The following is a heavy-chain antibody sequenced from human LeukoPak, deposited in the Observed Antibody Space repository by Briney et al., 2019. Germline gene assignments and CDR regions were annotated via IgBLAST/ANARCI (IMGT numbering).Heavy chain of an antibody. CDR3: AREWREWELPTDAFDI. CDR1: GGSISSSNW. J-gene: IGHJ3*02. CDR2: IYHSGST. V-gene: IGHV4-4*02. D-gene: IGHD1-26*01. Sequence: SETLSLTCAVSGGSISSSNWWSWVRQPPGQGLEWIGEIYHSGSTNYNPSLKSRVTISVDKSKNQFSLKLSSVTAADTAVYYCAREWREWELPTDAFDIWGQGTMVTVSS.